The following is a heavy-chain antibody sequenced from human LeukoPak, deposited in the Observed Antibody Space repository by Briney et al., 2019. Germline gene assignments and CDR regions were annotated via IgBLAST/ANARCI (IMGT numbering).Heavy chain of an antibody. J-gene: IGHJ6*02. CDR3: ASSTTKGPYYYYGMDV. V-gene: IGHV3-7*01. D-gene: IGHD4-11*01. Sequence: GGTLRLSCAASGFTFSSYWMSWVRQAPAKGREWVANIKQDGSEKYYVDSVKCRFTISRDNAKNSLYLQMNSLRAEDTAVYYCASSTTKGPYYYYGMDVWGQGTTVTASS. CDR1: GFTFSSYW. CDR2: IKQDGSEK.